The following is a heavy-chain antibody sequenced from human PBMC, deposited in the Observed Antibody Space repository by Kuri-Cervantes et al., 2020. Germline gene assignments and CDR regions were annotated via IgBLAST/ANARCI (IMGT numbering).Heavy chain of an antibody. CDR1: GYTFTSYG. V-gene: IGHV1-18*01. CDR2: ISAYNGDT. J-gene: IGHJ4*02. D-gene: IGHD3-3*01. CDR3: ARDRGFGDENDY. Sequence: ASVKVSCKASGYTFTSYGISWVRQAPEQGLEWMGWISAYNGDTNYAQKLQGRVTMTTDTSTSTAYMELRSLRSDDTAVYYCARDRGFGDENDYWGQGTLVTVSS.